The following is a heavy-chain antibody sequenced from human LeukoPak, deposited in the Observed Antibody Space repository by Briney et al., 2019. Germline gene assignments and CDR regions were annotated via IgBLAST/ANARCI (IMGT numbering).Heavy chain of an antibody. CDR1: GVSINNYY. Sequence: SSETLSLTCTVSGVSINNYYWSWIRQPPGKGLEWIGYLYYSGRTNYNPSLKSRVTISVDTSKDQFSLKLSSVTAADTAVYYCARGYSSSWPNWGQGTMVTVSS. J-gene: IGHJ3*01. V-gene: IGHV4-59*08. D-gene: IGHD6-13*01. CDR3: ARGYSSSWPN. CDR2: LYYSGRT.